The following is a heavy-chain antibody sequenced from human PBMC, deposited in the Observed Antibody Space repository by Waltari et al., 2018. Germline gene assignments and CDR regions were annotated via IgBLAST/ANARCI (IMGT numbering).Heavy chain of an antibody. CDR2: NNLGEIT. Sequence: QVQLQQWGAGLLRPSETLSLTCAVYGVSLSDYYWTWIRQSPGKGLEWIGDNNLGEITYYNPSLESRVTILLDKSKNQFSLKLNSVTAADTAVYFCARARYFGLLFAWFDPWGQGTTVSVSS. D-gene: IGHD1-20*01. CDR3: ARARYFGLLFAWFDP. J-gene: IGHJ5*01. CDR1: GVSLSDYY. V-gene: IGHV4-34*02.